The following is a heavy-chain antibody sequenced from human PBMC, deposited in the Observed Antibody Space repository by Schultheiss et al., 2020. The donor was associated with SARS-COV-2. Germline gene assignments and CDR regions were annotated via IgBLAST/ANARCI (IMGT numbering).Heavy chain of an antibody. CDR1: GFSLSTSGMC. CDR3: ARIRQATKYYWFYDSLDV. V-gene: IGHV2-70*17. J-gene: IGHJ6*01. D-gene: IGHD2/OR15-2a*01. Sequence: SGPTLVKPTQTLTLTCTFSGFSLSTSGMCVSWIRQPPGKALEWLAHIDWDDDKFYSTSLKTKLTISKDTSKSQVVLTMTNMDPVDTATYYCARIRQATKYYWFYDSLDVWGQGTAVNVS. CDR2: IDWDDDK.